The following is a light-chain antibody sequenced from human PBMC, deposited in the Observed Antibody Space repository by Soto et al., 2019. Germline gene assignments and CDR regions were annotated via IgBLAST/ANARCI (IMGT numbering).Light chain of an antibody. J-gene: IGLJ3*02. CDR2: ENN. CDR3: GTWDDRLSVGL. Sequence: QSVLTQPPSVSAAPGQTVSISCSGSNSDIGTDYISWFQHLPGTAPKLLIYENNKRPSGIPDRFSGSKSGTSATLDITGLQTGDEADYYCGTWDDRLSVGLFGGGTKLTVL. CDR1: NSDIGTDY. V-gene: IGLV1-51*02.